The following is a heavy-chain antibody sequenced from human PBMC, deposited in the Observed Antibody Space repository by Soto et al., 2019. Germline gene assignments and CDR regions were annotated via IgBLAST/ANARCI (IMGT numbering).Heavy chain of an antibody. CDR3: VRGPSDHKLRLVEWPYGDY. V-gene: IGHV3-53*01. J-gene: IGHJ4*02. CDR1: GFIVSSSQ. D-gene: IGHD3-3*01. Sequence: LRLSCVASGFIVSSSQMSWVRQAPGKGLEWVSVIYSGHTTYYADSVEGRFTISRDDSKNTLYLQVNSLRVEDTAVYYCVRGPSDHKLRLVEWPYGDYWGQGALVTVSS. CDR2: IYSGHTT.